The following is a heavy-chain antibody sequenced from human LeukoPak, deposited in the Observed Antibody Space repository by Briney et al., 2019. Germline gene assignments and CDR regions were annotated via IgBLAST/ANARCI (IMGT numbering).Heavy chain of an antibody. CDR3: TRTLQSVRDGYKSFDS. Sequence: PGGSQRLSCAASGFTLSSYSMTWVRQAPGKGLEWVSSISSSSSFIYYADSVKGRFTISRDNAKNSLFLQMNSLRAEDTAAYYCTRTLQSVRDGYKSFDSWGQGSLVTVSS. CDR1: GFTLSSYS. CDR2: ISSSSSFI. V-gene: IGHV3-21*01. J-gene: IGHJ4*02. D-gene: IGHD5-24*01.